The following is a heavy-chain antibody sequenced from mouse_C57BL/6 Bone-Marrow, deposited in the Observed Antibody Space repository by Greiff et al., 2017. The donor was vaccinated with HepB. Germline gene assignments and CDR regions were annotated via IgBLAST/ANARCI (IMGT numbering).Heavy chain of an antibody. CDR1: GYTFTSYW. CDR3: ARMITSYAMDY. CDR2: IYPSDSET. V-gene: IGHV1-61*01. Sequence: QVQLQQSGAELVRPGSSVKLSCKASGYTFTSYWMDWVKQRPGQGLEWIGNIYPSDSETHYNQKFKDKATLTVDKSSSTAYMQLSSLTSEDSAVYYCARMITSYAMDYWGQGTSVTVSS. J-gene: IGHJ4*01. D-gene: IGHD2-4*01.